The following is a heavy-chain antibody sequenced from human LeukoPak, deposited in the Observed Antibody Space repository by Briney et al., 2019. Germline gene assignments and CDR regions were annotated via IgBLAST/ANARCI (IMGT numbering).Heavy chain of an antibody. CDR1: GGTFSSYA. CDR3: ARDHIAAADNSFDY. V-gene: IGHV1-69*04. Sequence: ASVKVSCKASGGTFSSYAISWVRQAPGQGIERMGRIIPILGIANYAQKFQGRVTITADKSTSTAYMELSSLRSEDTAVYYCARDHIAAADNSFDYWGQGTLVTVSS. CDR2: IIPILGIA. D-gene: IGHD6-13*01. J-gene: IGHJ4*02.